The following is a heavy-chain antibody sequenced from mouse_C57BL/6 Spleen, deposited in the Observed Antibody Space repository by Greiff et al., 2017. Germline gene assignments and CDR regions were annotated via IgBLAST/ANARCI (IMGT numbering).Heavy chain of an antibody. D-gene: IGHD1-1*01. CDR1: GYTFTSYW. J-gene: IGHJ4*01. Sequence: QVQLQQPGAELVRPGTSVKLSCKASGYTFTSYWMHWVKQRPGQGLEWIGVIDPSDSYTNYNQKFKGKATLTVDTSSSTAYMQLSSLTSEDSAVYYCARSLLLHYCSMDYWGQGTSVTVSS. CDR2: IDPSDSYT. CDR3: ARSLLLHYCSMDY. V-gene: IGHV1-59*01.